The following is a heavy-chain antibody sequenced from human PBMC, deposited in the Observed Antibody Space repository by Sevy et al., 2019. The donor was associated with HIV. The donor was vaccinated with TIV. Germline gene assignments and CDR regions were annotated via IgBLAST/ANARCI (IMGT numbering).Heavy chain of an antibody. J-gene: IGHJ4*02. V-gene: IGHV3-23*01. D-gene: IGHD7-27*01. CDR2: ISDTDTST. CDR1: GFTFRTFA. CDR3: AKYAGDFPHFDY. Sequence: GGSLRLSCAASGFTFRTFAMSWVRQAPGKGLQWVSSISDTDTSTYYADSVEGRFTISRDNSKKTLYLQMNSLRAEDTVLYYCAKYAGDFPHFDYWGQGTLVTVSS.